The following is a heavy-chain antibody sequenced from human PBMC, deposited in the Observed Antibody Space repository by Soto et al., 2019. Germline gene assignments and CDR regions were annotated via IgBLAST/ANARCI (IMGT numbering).Heavy chain of an antibody. D-gene: IGHD2-2*01. CDR3: AKGYNVVVPAALDY. J-gene: IGHJ4*02. Sequence: GGALRLSFATSGFTLNSYAISWVRQAPGKGLEWVSAISGSGGSTYYADSVKGRFTISRDNSKNTLYLQMNSLRAEDTAVYYCAKGYNVVVPAALDYWGQGTLVTVSS. CDR1: GFTLNSYA. CDR2: ISGSGGST. V-gene: IGHV3-23*01.